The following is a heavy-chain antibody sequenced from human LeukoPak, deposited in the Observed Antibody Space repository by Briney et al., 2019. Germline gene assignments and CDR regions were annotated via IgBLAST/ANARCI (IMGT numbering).Heavy chain of an antibody. CDR3: ATLCGPAIAVADH. D-gene: IGHD6-19*01. CDR1: GESFSGYY. V-gene: IGHV4-34*01. Sequence: SETLSLTCAVYGESFSGYYWSWIRQPPGKGLEWIGEINHSGSTNYNPSLKSRVAISVDTSKDQFSLKLSSVTAADTAVYYCATLCGPAIAVADHWGQGTLVTVSS. CDR2: INHSGST. J-gene: IGHJ4*02.